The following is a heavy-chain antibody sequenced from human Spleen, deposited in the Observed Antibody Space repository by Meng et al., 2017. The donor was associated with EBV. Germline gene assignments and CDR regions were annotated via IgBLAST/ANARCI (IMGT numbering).Heavy chain of an antibody. J-gene: IGHJ4*02. Sequence: QVQLHHGGSGLLTSPETLSVTCAVDGGSFSGYYLSWIRQPPGKGLEWIGEINLSGSTNYNPSLKSRITISVDTSNNQFSLKLSSVTAADTAVYYCARGKASAAGNDYWGQGTLVTVSS. CDR1: GGSFSGYY. CDR3: ARGKASAAGNDY. D-gene: IGHD6-13*01. V-gene: IGHV4-34*01. CDR2: INLSGST.